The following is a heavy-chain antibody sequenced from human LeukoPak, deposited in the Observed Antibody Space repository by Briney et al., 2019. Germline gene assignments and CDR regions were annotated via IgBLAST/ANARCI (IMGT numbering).Heavy chain of an antibody. J-gene: IGHJ6*03. CDR2: INEDGSEK. Sequence: RGSLRLSCVALEVRFEIYSMSWVRQAPGRGPEWVTNINEDGSEKHYVGSVRGRFTISRDNADNSLHLQMNSLRPEDMAVYYCARGETMDVWGKGTTVTVSS. V-gene: IGHV3-7*01. CDR1: EVRFEIYS. CDR3: ARGETMDV. D-gene: IGHD5-24*01.